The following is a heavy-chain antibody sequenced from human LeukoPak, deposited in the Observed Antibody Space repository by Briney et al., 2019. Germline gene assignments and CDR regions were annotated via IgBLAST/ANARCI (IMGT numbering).Heavy chain of an antibody. CDR2: ISSSSSYI. CDR1: GFTFSSYS. D-gene: IGHD6-6*01. J-gene: IGHJ5*01. CDR3: ATGTSSSFGYWLDP. V-gene: IGHV3-21*01. Sequence: PGGSLRLSCSASGFTFSSYSMNWVRQAPGKGLEWVSSISSSSSYIYYADSVKGRFTISRDNAKNSLYLQMNSLRAEDTAVYYCATGTSSSFGYWLDPSGQGTLVTVSS.